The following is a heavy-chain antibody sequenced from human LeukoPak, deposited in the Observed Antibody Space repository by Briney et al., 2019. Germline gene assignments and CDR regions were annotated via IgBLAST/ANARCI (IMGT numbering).Heavy chain of an antibody. Sequence: PSETLSLTCAVYGGSFSGYYWSWIRQPPGKGLEWIGEINHSGSTNYNPSLKSRVTISVDTSKNQFSLKLSSVTAADTAVYYCAGSYCSSTSCPKVYYYYMDVWGKGTTVTISS. V-gene: IGHV4-34*01. D-gene: IGHD2-2*01. J-gene: IGHJ6*03. CDR3: AGSYCSSTSCPKVYYYYMDV. CDR2: INHSGST. CDR1: GGSFSGYY.